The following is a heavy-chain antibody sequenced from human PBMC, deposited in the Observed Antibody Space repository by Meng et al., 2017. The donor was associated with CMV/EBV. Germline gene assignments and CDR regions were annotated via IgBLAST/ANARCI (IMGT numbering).Heavy chain of an antibody. D-gene: IGHD3-3*02. V-gene: IGHV1-46*01. J-gene: IGHJ5*02. Sequence: ASVKVSCKASGYTFTSYYMHWVRQAPGQGLEWMGIINPSGGSTSYAQKFQGRVTMTRDTSTSTVYMELSSLRSEDTAVYYCARVVGINIFGVLIPNWLDPWGQGTLVTVSS. CDR2: INPSGGST. CDR3: ARVVGINIFGVLIPNWLDP. CDR1: GYTFTSYY.